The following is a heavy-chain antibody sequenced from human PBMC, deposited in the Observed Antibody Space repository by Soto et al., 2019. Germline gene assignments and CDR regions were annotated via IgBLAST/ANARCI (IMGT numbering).Heavy chain of an antibody. V-gene: IGHV1-69*01. D-gene: IGHD3-3*01. CDR1: RGTFNTSP. Sequence: QVLLAQSGAEVKKPGSSVKVSCQTSRGTFNTSPISWVRQSPGQGLEWLGDIVPVFGRVNYAQQFQDRLNLTADEYTTSVCMEVSRLTPEDTAVYFCATPHLRGRQYDYRSPATASLYRSGLGVWGEWTTVIVSS. J-gene: IGHJ6*04. CDR3: ATPHLRGRQYDYRSPATASLYRSGLGV. CDR2: IVPVFGRV.